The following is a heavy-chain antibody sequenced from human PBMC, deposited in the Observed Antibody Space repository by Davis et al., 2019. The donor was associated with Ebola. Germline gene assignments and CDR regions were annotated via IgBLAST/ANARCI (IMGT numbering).Heavy chain of an antibody. CDR3: ARDRYCSGGSCYGHWDY. CDR1: GFTFSSYS. Sequence: PSETLSLTCAASGFTFSSYSMNWVRQAPGKGLEWVSYISSSSSTIYYADSVKGRFTISRDNAKNSLYLQMNSLRDEDTAVYYCARDRYCSGGSCYGHWDYWGQGTLVTVSS. D-gene: IGHD2-15*01. J-gene: IGHJ4*02. V-gene: IGHV3-48*02. CDR2: ISSSSSTI.